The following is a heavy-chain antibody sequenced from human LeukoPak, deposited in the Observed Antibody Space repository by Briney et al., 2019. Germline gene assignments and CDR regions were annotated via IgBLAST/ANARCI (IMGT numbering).Heavy chain of an antibody. D-gene: IGHD5-18*01. Sequence: GGSLRLSCAASGFTFSSYVMHWVRQAPGKGLEWVAVIWYDGSNKYCADSVKGRFTISRDNSKNTLYLQMNSLRAEDTAVYYCAQSEYSYGPLDYWGQGTLVTVSS. CDR3: AQSEYSYGPLDY. V-gene: IGHV3-33*06. J-gene: IGHJ4*02. CDR1: GFTFSSYV. CDR2: IWYDGSNK.